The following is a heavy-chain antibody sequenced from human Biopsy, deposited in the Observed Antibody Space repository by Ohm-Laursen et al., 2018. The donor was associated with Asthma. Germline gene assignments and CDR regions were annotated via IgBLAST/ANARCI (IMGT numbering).Heavy chain of an antibody. CDR3: ARASLAARANWFDP. V-gene: IGHV4-30-4*02. CDR1: GGSIGAGDYY. J-gene: IGHJ5*02. CDR2: IYYSGST. Sequence: SDTLSLTCSVSGGSIGAGDYYWSWIRQPPGKGLEWIGYIYYSGSTSQNPSLTSRLTISVDTSKNQFSLKLTSVTAADTAVYYCARASLAARANWFDPWGQGTLVSVSS. D-gene: IGHD6-6*01.